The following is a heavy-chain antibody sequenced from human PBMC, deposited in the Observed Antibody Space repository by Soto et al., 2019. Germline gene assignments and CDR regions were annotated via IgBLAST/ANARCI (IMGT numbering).Heavy chain of an antibody. V-gene: IGHV4-38-2*01. D-gene: IGHD1-7*01. CDR2: IYHSGST. CDR1: GYSISSGYY. CDR3: ARGVISWNYAALVQKSNWFDP. J-gene: IGHJ5*02. Sequence: SSETLSLTCAVPGYSISSGYYWGWIRQPPGKGLEWIGSIYHSGSTYYNPSLKSRVTISVDTSKNQFSLKLSPVTAADTAVYYCARGVISWNYAALVQKSNWFDPWGQGTLVTVSS.